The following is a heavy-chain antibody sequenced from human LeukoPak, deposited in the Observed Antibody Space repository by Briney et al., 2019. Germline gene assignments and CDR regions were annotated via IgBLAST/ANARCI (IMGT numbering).Heavy chain of an antibody. CDR2: ISSSSSYI. V-gene: IGHV3-21*01. CDR1: GFTFSSYS. J-gene: IGHJ4*02. D-gene: IGHD5-18*01. Sequence: GGSLRLSCAASGFTFSSYSMNWVRQAPGKGLEWVSSISSSSSYIYYADSVKGRFTISRDNAKNSLYLQMNSLRAEDTAVYYCARDSDSYGRYYFDYWGQGTLVTVSS. CDR3: ARDSDSYGRYYFDY.